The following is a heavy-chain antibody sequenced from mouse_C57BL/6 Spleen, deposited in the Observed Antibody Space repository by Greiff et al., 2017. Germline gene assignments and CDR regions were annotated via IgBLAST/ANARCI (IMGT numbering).Heavy chain of an antibody. V-gene: IGHV5-17*01. CDR1: GFTFSDYG. Sequence: EVHLVESGGGLVKPGGSLKLSCAASGFTFSDYGMHWVRQAPEKGLEWVAYISSGSSTIYYADTVKGRFTISRDNAKNTLFLQMTSLRSEDTAMYYCARGSNWWFAYWGQGTLVTVSA. D-gene: IGHD2-5*01. CDR2: ISSGSSTI. CDR3: ARGSNWWFAY. J-gene: IGHJ3*01.